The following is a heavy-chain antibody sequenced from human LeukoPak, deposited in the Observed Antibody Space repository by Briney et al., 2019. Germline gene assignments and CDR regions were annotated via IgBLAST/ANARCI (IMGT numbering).Heavy chain of an antibody. J-gene: IGHJ4*02. Sequence: GGSLRLSCAASGFTFSSYAMHWVRQAPGKGLEWVAVISYDGRNKYYADSVKGRFTISRDNSKNTLYLQMNSLRAEDTAVYYCARESEPRLIWFVGGEHYYFDYWGQGTLVTVYS. CDR1: GFTFSSYA. V-gene: IGHV3-30*04. CDR2: ISYDGRNK. D-gene: IGHD3-10*01. CDR3: ARESEPRLIWFVGGEHYYFDY.